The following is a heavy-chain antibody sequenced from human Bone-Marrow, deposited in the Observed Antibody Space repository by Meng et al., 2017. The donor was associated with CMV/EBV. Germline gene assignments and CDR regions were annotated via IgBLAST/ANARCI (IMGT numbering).Heavy chain of an antibody. V-gene: IGHV1-69*04. CDR2: IIPILGIA. CDR3: ARSRWAPRGCAFDI. D-gene: IGHD5-24*01. Sequence: SVKVSCKASGGTFSSYAISWVRQAPGQGLEWMGRIIPILGIANYAQKFQGRVTITADKSTSTAYMELSSLRSEDTAVYYCARSRWAPRGCAFDIWGQGTMVTVSS. J-gene: IGHJ3*02. CDR1: GGTFSSYA.